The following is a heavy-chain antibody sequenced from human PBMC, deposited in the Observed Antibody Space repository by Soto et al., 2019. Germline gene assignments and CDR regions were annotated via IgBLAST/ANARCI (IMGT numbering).Heavy chain of an antibody. V-gene: IGHV3-23*01. J-gene: IGHJ4*02. Sequence: PGGSLRLSCEASGFPFTTYAMSWVRQAPGKGLEWVSGISGSGDRAHYIDSVKGRFAISRDNYKNTLYLQMSSLRAEDTAVYYCAKASTFDYVWGRYRYYFNYWGQGPLVTVSS. CDR3: AKASTFDYVWGRYRYYFNY. D-gene: IGHD3-16*02. CDR2: ISGSGDRA. CDR1: GFPFTTYA.